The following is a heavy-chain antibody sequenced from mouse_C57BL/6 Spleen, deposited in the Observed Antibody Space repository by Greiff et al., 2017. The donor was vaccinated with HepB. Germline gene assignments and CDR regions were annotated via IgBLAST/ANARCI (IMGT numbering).Heavy chain of an antibody. D-gene: IGHD1-1*01. CDR3: ARYITTVVSPHWYYDV. V-gene: IGHV1-72*01. Sequence: VQLPQPGAELVKPGASVKLSCKASGYTFTSYWMHWVKQRPGRGLEWIGRIDPNSGGTKYNEKFKSKATLTVDKPSSTAYRQLSSLTSEDSAVYYCARYITTVVSPHWYYDVWDTGTTVTVSS. CDR1: GYTFTSYW. CDR2: IDPNSGGT. J-gene: IGHJ1*03.